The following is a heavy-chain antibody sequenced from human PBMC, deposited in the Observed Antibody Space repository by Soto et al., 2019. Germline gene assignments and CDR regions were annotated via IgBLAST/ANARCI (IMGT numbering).Heavy chain of an antibody. CDR3: ARGFYDSSGYSSPFDS. Sequence: PSETLSLTCTVSGGSISHHYWSWIRQPPGKRLEWIGYIYYSGSTKYNPSLESRVTISVDTSKNQFSLKLSSVTAADTALYYCARGFYDSSGYSSPFDSWGQVTQVTVS. V-gene: IGHV4-59*11. CDR1: GGSISHHY. D-gene: IGHD3-22*01. J-gene: IGHJ5*01. CDR2: IYYSGST.